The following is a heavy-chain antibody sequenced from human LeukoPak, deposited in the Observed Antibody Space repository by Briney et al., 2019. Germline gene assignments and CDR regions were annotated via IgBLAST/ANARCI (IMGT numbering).Heavy chain of an antibody. CDR1: GFTFSSYW. CDR2: ISSSSSYI. CDR3: ARDTHYDFWSGYQSFDY. Sequence: PGGSLRLSCAASGFTFSSYWMHWVRQAPGKGLEWVSSISSSSSYIYYADSVKGRFTISRDNAKNSLYLQMNSLRAEDTAVYYCARDTHYDFWSGYQSFDYWGQGTLVTVSS. V-gene: IGHV3-21*01. J-gene: IGHJ4*02. D-gene: IGHD3-3*01.